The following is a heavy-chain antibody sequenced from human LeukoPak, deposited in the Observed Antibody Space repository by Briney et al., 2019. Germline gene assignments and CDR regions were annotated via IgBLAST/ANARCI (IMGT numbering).Heavy chain of an antibody. J-gene: IGHJ4*02. Sequence: PGGSLRLSCAASGFTFSSYAMHWVRQAPGKGLEWVTVISYDGSNKYYADSVKGRFTISRDNSKNTLYLQVNSLRAEDTAVYYCARVYGDLDYWGQGTLVTVSS. V-gene: IGHV3-30-3*01. CDR3: ARVYGDLDY. CDR1: GFTFSSYA. CDR2: ISYDGSNK. D-gene: IGHD4-17*01.